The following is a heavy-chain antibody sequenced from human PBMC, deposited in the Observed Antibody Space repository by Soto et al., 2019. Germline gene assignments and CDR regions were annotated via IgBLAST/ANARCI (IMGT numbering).Heavy chain of an antibody. CDR1: GGSISTINW. CDR3: ARVSSISAFGMDV. Sequence: ETLSLTCTVSGGSISTINWLTWVRQPPGKGLDWIGEIYQTGSTSYNPSLESRVTISIDKSKNQFSLKLRSVTAADTAVYYCARVSSISAFGMDVWGPGTTVTGS. J-gene: IGHJ6*02. CDR2: IYQTGST. D-gene: IGHD6-6*01. V-gene: IGHV4-4*02.